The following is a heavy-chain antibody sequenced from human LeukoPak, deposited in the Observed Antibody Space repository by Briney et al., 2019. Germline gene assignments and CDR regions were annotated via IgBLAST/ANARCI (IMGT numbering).Heavy chain of an antibody. CDR2: IISDGSST. V-gene: IGHV3-74*01. Sequence: GGSLRLSCAASGFTFSTKWMHWVRQAPGKGLVWVSRIISDGSSTIYADSVKGRFTISRDNAKNTLYLQMNSLRAEDTAVYYCASASDFGVGYGMDVWGQRTTVTVSS. CDR3: ASASDFGVGYGMDV. CDR1: GFTFSTKW. J-gene: IGHJ6*02. D-gene: IGHD3-3*01.